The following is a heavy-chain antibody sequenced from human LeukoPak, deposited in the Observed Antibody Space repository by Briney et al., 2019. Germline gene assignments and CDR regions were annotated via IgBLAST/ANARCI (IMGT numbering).Heavy chain of an antibody. CDR2: TYYRSKWYN. J-gene: IGHJ4*02. Sequence: SQTLSLTCAISGDSVSSNSAAWNWIRQSPSRGLEWLGRTYYRSKWYNDYAVSVKSRITINPDTSKNQFSLQLNSVTPEDTAVYYCARVPYSSFVGEREFDYWGRGTLVTVSS. V-gene: IGHV6-1*01. D-gene: IGHD6-19*01. CDR1: GDSVSSNSAA. CDR3: ARVPYSSFVGEREFDY.